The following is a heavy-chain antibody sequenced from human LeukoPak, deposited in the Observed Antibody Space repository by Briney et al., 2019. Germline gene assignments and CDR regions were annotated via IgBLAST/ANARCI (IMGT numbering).Heavy chain of an antibody. CDR3: ARGGKPGYSSSWYWFDP. J-gene: IGHJ5*02. Sequence: SETLSLTCTVSGGSISSGGYYWSWIRQHPGKGLEWIGYIYHSGSTYYNPSLKSRVTISVDRSKNQFSLKLSSVTAADTAVYYCARGGKPGYSSSWYWFDPWGQGTLVTVSS. CDR2: IYHSGST. CDR1: GGSISSGGYY. D-gene: IGHD6-13*01. V-gene: IGHV4-30-2*01.